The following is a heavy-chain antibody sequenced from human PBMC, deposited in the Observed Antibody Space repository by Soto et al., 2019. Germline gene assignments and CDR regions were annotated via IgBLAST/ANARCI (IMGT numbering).Heavy chain of an antibody. CDR2: ISYDGSNK. D-gene: IGHD4-17*01. Sequence: QVQLVESGGGVVQPGRSLRLSCAASGFTFSSYAMHWVRQAPGKGLEWVAVISYDGSNKYYADSVKGRFTISRDNSKKTLYLQMNSLRAEDTAVYYCAREPTTVTTAVDYYYYGMDVWGQGTTVTVSS. J-gene: IGHJ6*02. CDR3: AREPTTVTTAVDYYYYGMDV. CDR1: GFTFSSYA. V-gene: IGHV3-30-3*01.